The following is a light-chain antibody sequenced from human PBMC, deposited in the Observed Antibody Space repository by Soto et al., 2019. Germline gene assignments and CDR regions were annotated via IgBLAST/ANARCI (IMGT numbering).Light chain of an antibody. CDR1: QDISDH. Sequence: EIPMTQSPSSLSASVGDRVTLTCRASQDISDHLNWYQQKPQKAPELLISSASSIQSGVPSRFRGSGSGTDFTLTISSLQPEDFATYYCQQSSSIPWTFGQGTKVEIK. V-gene: IGKV1-39*01. CDR2: SAS. J-gene: IGKJ1*01. CDR3: QQSSSIPWT.